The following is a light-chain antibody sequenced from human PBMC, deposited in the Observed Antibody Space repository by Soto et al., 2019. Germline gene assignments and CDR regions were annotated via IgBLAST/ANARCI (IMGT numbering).Light chain of an antibody. J-gene: IGKJ3*01. CDR3: QQYYTYPFT. Sequence: DIQMTQSPSSISASVGVRITITCRASQGIATDLAWFQQRPGQAPKSLIYAASTLQSGVPSVFSASGSGTDFSLTISGLQPDDFATYYCQQYYTYPFTFGPGTRV. V-gene: IGKV1-16*01. CDR2: AAS. CDR1: QGIATD.